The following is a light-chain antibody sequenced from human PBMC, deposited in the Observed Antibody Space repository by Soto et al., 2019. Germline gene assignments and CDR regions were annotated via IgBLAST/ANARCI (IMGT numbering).Light chain of an antibody. Sequence: EMVMTQSPATLSVSPGERATLSCRASQSVSSNLAWYQQKPGQAPRLLIYGASTRATGVPARFSGSGSGTEFTLTISSLHSEYFAVYFCLQYNNWPPYTFGQGTKLEIK. CDR1: QSVSSN. V-gene: IGKV3-15*01. J-gene: IGKJ2*01. CDR2: GAS. CDR3: LQYNNWPPYT.